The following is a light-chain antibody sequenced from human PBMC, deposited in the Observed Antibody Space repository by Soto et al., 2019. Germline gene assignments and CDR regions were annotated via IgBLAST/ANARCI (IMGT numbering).Light chain of an antibody. J-gene: IGKJ5*01. CDR3: QKYNSAPFT. V-gene: IGKV1-27*01. CDR2: SAS. Sequence: DIPMTQSPSSLSASVGDRVTITCRASEGISTFLAWYQQKPGQVPKLLISSASTLQSGVPSRFSGSGSGTDFTLTISSLQPEDVSTYFCQKYNSAPFTFGQGTRLQIK. CDR1: EGISTF.